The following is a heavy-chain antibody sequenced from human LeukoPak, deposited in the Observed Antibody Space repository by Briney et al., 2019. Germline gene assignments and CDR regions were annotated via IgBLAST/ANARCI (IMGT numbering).Heavy chain of an antibody. D-gene: IGHD1-26*01. CDR3: ARSRELTYYYMDV. CDR2: ISTYNGNT. V-gene: IGHV1-18*01. J-gene: IGHJ6*03. Sequence: ASVKVSCKASGYSFTTYSISGVRQAPRQGLEVRGWISTYNGNTNYEQELQGRVTMTTDTSTSTAYMELRSLRYAATPVYYCARSRELTYYYMDVWGKGTTVTVSS. CDR1: GYSFTTYS.